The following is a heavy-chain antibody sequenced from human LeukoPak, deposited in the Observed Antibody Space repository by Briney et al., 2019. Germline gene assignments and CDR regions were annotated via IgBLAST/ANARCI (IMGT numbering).Heavy chain of an antibody. V-gene: IGHV3-21*01. D-gene: IGHD2-15*01. CDR1: GFTFSSYS. J-gene: IGHJ4*02. CDR3: AREFRYGVAKEGDY. Sequence: PGGSLRLSCAASGFTFSSYSVNWVRQAPGKGLEWVSSISSSSSYIYYADSVKGRFTISRDNAKNSLYLQMNSLRAEDTAVYYCAREFRYGVAKEGDYWGQGTLVTVSS. CDR2: ISSSSSYI.